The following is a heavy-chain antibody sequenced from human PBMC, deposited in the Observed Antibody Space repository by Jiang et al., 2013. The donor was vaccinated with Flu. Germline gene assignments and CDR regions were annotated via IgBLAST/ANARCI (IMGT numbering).Heavy chain of an antibody. Sequence: VQLVESGGGVVQPGRSLRLSCAASGFTFSSYAMHWVRQAPGKGLEWVAVISYDGSNKYYADSVKGRFTISRDNSKNTLYLQMNSLRAEDTAVYYCARDRDSSFDYWGQG. J-gene: IGHJ4*02. CDR3: ARDRDSSFDY. CDR2: ISYDGSNK. V-gene: IGHV3-30-3*01. CDR1: GFTFSSYA. D-gene: IGHD2-21*01.